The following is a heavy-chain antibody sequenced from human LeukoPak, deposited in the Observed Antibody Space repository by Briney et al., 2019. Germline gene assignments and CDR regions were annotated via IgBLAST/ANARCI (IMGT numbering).Heavy chain of an antibody. D-gene: IGHD6-13*01. CDR1: GGSISSSSAY. Sequence: SETLSLTCTVSGGSISSSSAYWGWIRQPPGKGLEWIGSIYYGGSTYYNPSLKSRVTISVDTSKNQFSLKLSSVTAADTAVYYCAREGSSNWPSNADVWGQRTTVTVSS. V-gene: IGHV4-39*02. CDR2: IYYGGST. CDR3: AREGSSNWPSNADV. J-gene: IGHJ6*02.